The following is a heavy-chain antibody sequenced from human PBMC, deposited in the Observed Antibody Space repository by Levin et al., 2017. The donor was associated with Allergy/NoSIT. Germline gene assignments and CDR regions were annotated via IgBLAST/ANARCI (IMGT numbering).Heavy chain of an antibody. Sequence: SCAASGFTFSNYAMHWVRQAPGKGLEWVAIISYDGTYKYYADSVKGRFTISRDNSKNTLYLQVNNLRPEDPAGYFCARDSFSGNSRDDFDYGGQGTLVTVAA. J-gene: IGHJ4*02. CDR3: ARDSFSGNSRDDFDY. CDR2: ISYDGTYK. CDR1: GFTFSNYA. D-gene: IGHD1-26*01. V-gene: IGHV3-30*04.